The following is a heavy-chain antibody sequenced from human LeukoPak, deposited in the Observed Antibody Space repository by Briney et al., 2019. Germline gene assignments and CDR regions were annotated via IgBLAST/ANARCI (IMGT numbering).Heavy chain of an antibody. CDR3: AREGIAARPYYYYYYMDV. CDR1: GGSISSSSYY. D-gene: IGHD6-6*01. CDR2: IYTSGST. V-gene: IGHV4-61*02. Sequence: SETLSLTCTVSGGSISSSSYYWSWIRQPAGKGLEWIGRIYTSGSTNYNPSLKSRVTISVDTSKNRFSLKLSSVTAADTAVYYCAREGIAARPYYYYYYMDVWGKGTTVTVSS. J-gene: IGHJ6*03.